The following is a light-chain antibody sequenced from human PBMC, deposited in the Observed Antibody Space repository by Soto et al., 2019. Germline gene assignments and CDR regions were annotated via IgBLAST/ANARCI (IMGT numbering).Light chain of an antibody. J-gene: IGLJ1*01. CDR3: GSYTSSSTYV. V-gene: IGLV2-14*01. CDR2: EVS. Sequence: QSALTQPASVSGSPGQSITISCTGTSSDVGGYNYVSWYQQHPGKAPKLMISEVSNRPSGVSNRFSGSKSANTASLTISGLQTEDEADYYCGSYTSSSTYVFGTATKLTVL. CDR1: SSDVGGYNY.